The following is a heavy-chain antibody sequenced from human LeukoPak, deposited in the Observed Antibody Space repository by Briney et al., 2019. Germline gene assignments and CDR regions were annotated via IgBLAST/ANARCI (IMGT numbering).Heavy chain of an antibody. CDR2: IYHSGGGT. CDR1: NYPISGSHY. Sequence: SETLSLTCTVSNYPISGSHYWGWIRQPPGKGLEWIGSIYHSGGGTFYNPSLESRITMSVDTSKNQFSLKLNSVTAADTAVYYCARDHTTLTGHIQYFDPWGQGTLVTVSS. V-gene: IGHV4-38-2*02. D-gene: IGHD1-20*01. CDR3: ARDHTTLTGHIQYFDP. J-gene: IGHJ5*02.